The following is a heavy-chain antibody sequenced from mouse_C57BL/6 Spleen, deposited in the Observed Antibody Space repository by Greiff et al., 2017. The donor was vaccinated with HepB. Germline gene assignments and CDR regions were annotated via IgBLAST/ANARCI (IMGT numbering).Heavy chain of an antibody. J-gene: IGHJ4*01. V-gene: IGHV1-72*01. CDR1: GYTFTSYW. Sequence: QVQLQQPGAELVKPGASVKLSCKASGYTFTSYWMHWVKQRPGRGLEWIGRIDPNSGGTKYNEKFKSKATLTVDKPSSTAYMHLSSLTSEDSAVYYCARGGSSYLYAMDYWGQGTSVTVSS. CDR3: ARGGSSYLYAMDY. D-gene: IGHD1-1*01. CDR2: IDPNSGGT.